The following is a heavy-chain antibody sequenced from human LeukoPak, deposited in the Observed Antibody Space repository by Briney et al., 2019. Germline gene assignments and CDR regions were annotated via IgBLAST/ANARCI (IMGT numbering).Heavy chain of an antibody. Sequence: KPSETLSLTCAVYGGSFIGYYWSWIRQPPGKGLEWIGEINHSGSTNYNPSLKSRVTISVDTSKNQFSLKLSSVTAADTAVYYCARVRAGWFDPWGQGTLVTVSS. CDR3: ARVRAGWFDP. CDR1: GGSFIGYY. CDR2: INHSGST. V-gene: IGHV4-34*01. J-gene: IGHJ5*02.